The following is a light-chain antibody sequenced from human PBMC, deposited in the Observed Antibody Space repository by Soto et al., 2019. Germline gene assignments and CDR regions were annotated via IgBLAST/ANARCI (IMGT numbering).Light chain of an antibody. J-gene: IGKJ2*01. CDR1: QSVSSSY. CDR3: QQYGSSLYT. V-gene: IGKV3-20*01. CDR2: GAS. Sequence: EIVLTQSPGILSLSPGERATLSCRASQSVSSSYLAWYQQKPGQAPRLLIYGASSRATGIPDRFSGSGSGTAFTLNISRLEPEDFAVYYCQQYGSSLYTFGPGTKLEIK.